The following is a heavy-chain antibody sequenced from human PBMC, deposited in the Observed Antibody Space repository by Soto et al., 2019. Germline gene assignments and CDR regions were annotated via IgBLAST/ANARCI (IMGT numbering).Heavy chain of an antibody. CDR1: GFTFSSYG. D-gene: IGHD3-16*02. CDR3: ARDRGLSPYFHRYFDY. CDR2: IWYDGSNK. J-gene: IGHJ4*02. V-gene: IGHV3-33*01. Sequence: GGSLRLSCAASGFTFSSYGMHWVRQAPGKGLEWVAVIWYDGSNKYYADSVKGRFTISRDNSKNTLYLQMNSLRAEDTAVYYCARDRGLSPYFHRYFDYWGQGTLVTVSS.